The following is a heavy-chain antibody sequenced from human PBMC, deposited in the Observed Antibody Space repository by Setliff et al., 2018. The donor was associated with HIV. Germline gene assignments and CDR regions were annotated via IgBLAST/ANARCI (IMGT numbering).Heavy chain of an antibody. CDR2: IYHSGST. Sequence: SETLSLTCAVSSGSISSSNWWSWVRQPPGKGLEWIGEIYHSGSTNYNPSLKSRVTMSVDTSKNQFSLRLESMTAADTAIYYCARVSTAVTAAPLDYWSQGTLVTVSS. CDR3: ARVSTAVTAAPLDY. J-gene: IGHJ4*02. V-gene: IGHV4-4*02. D-gene: IGHD4-17*01. CDR1: SGSISSSNW.